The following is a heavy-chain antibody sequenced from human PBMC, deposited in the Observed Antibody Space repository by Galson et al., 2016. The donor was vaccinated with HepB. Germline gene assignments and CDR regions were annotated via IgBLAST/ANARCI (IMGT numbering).Heavy chain of an antibody. Sequence: LRLSCAASGFPFSHYFVSWIRQAPGKGLEWVSYISGSADSRHYADSVKGRFTISRDNAKNSLYLQMNSLRAEDTAVYYCARMVPLYSDGWYVRGDGWFDPWGQGTLVTVSS. CDR3: ARMVPLYSDGWYVRGDGWFDP. V-gene: IGHV3-11*01. CDR1: GFPFSHYF. D-gene: IGHD6-19*01. J-gene: IGHJ5*02. CDR2: ISGSADSR.